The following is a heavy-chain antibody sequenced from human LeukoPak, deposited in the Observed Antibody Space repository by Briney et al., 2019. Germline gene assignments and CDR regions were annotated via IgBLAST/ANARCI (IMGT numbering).Heavy chain of an antibody. CDR3: AKNYYDSSGSIDY. CDR1: GFTFSDYY. V-gene: IGHV3-11*01. CDR2: ISSSGSTI. D-gene: IGHD3-22*01. Sequence: GGSLRLSCXXSGFTFSDYYMXWIRQAPGKGLEGVSYISSSGSTIYYADSVKGRFTISRDNAKNSLYLQMNSLRAEDTAVYYCAKNYYDSSGSIDYWGQGTLVTVSS. J-gene: IGHJ4*02.